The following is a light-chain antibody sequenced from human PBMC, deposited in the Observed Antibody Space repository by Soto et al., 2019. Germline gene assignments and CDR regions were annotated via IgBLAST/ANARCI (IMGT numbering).Light chain of an antibody. Sequence: DIHMTQSPSSLSASVGHILTITCRASQSIANYLNWYQQRPGKAPKLLIYGASTLHSGVPSRFSGSGSGTDFTLTISNLQPEDFATYFCQQSYSNTLTFGGGTKVDIK. CDR3: QQSYSNTLT. V-gene: IGKV1-39*01. J-gene: IGKJ4*01. CDR1: QSIANY. CDR2: GAS.